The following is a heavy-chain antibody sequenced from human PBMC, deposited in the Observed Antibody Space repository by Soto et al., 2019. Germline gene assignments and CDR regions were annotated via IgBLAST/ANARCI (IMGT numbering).Heavy chain of an antibody. V-gene: IGHV3-15*01. D-gene: IGHD3-22*01. J-gene: IGHJ4*02. CDR3: TTQYYYDSSGSLLN. Sequence: EVQLVESGGGLIKPGGSLRLSCAVSGFTFSNAWITWVRQAPGKGLEWVGRIKSKTDGGTTDYAAPVKGRFTISGDDSXNTLYLQMNSLKTEDTAVYYCTTQYYYDSSGSLLNWGQGTLVTVSS. CDR1: GFTFSNAW. CDR2: IKSKTDGGTT.